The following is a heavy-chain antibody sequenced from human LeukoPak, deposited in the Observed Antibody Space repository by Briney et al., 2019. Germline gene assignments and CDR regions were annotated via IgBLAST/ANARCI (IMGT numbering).Heavy chain of an antibody. Sequence: GGSLRLSCASPGFTFSDYWMSWVRQAPGKGLEWVANIKQDGSEKYYVDSVKGRFTISRDNAKNSLYLQMNSLRAEDTAVYYCVRDRDGYNYWGQGTLVTVSS. D-gene: IGHD5-24*01. CDR3: VRDRDGYNY. CDR1: GFTFSDYW. V-gene: IGHV3-7*01. J-gene: IGHJ4*02. CDR2: IKQDGSEK.